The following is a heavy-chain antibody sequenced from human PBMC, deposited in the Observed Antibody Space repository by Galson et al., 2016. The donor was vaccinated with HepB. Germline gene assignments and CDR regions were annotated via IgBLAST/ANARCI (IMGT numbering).Heavy chain of an antibody. Sequence: SETLSLTCTVSGGSIRSSYWSWIRQPPGKGLEWIGYIYYSGSTNYNPSLKSRVTISVDTSTHQFSLTLSSVTAADSAVFYCARLSKAVRGNRNYYYYFMDVWGKGTMVTVSS. V-gene: IGHV4-59*08. CDR2: IYYSGST. CDR3: ARLSKAVRGNRNYYYYFMDV. D-gene: IGHD1/OR15-1a*01. J-gene: IGHJ6*03. CDR1: GGSIRSSY.